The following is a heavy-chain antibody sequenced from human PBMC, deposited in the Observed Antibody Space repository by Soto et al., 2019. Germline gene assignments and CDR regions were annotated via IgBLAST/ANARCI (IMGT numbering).Heavy chain of an antibody. CDR1: GFTFSSYW. D-gene: IGHD3-3*01. CDR3: ARAPYYAFFDI. J-gene: IGHJ3*02. CDR2: INSDGSST. Sequence: GGSLRLSCAASGFTFSSYWMHWVRQAPGKGLVWVSRINSDGSSTSYADSVKGRFTISRDNAKNTLYLQMNSLRAEDTAVYYCARAPYYAFFDIWGQGTMVTVSS. V-gene: IGHV3-74*01.